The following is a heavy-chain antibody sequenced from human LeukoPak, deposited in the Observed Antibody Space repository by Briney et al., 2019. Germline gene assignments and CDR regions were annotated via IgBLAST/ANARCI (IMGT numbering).Heavy chain of an antibody. CDR2: ISGNSGAT. CDR1: GFTFSSYP. V-gene: IGHV3-23*01. Sequence: GGSLRLSCATCGFTFSSYPMSWVRQAPGRGLEWVSVISGNSGATYYADSVKGRFTISRDNAKNSLYLQMNSLRAEDTAVYYCAGSDATGYSPREWDYWYFDLWGRGTLVTVSS. D-gene: IGHD3-9*01. CDR3: AGSDATGYSPREWDYWYFDL. J-gene: IGHJ2*01.